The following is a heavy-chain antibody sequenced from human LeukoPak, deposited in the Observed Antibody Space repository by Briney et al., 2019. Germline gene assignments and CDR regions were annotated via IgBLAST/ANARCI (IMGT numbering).Heavy chain of an antibody. V-gene: IGHV1-8*01. J-gene: IGHJ6*02. CDR3: ARFPQGGVIRYFDWSQGHYGMDV. D-gene: IGHD3-9*01. CDR1: GYTFTSYD. Sequence: ASVKVSCKASGYTFTSYDIHWVRQATGQGLEWMGWMTPNSGNTGYAQKFQGRVTMTRNTSISTAYMELSSLRSEDTAVYYCARFPQGGVIRYFDWSQGHYGMDVWGQGTTVTVSS. CDR2: MTPNSGNT.